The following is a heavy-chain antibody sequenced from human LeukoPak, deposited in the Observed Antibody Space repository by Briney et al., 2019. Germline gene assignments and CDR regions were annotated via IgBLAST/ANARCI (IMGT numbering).Heavy chain of an antibody. CDR3: ATSGYNTITVDY. Sequence: SETLSLTCAVYGGSFSGYYWSWMRQSPGKGLEWIGYFYFSGNNYNPSLKSRVAILVDTSKNQFSLKLTSVTAADTAVYYCATSGYNTITVDYWGQGTLVTVSS. V-gene: IGHV4-59*01. J-gene: IGHJ4*02. D-gene: IGHD1-14*01. CDR1: GGSFSGYY. CDR2: FYFSGN.